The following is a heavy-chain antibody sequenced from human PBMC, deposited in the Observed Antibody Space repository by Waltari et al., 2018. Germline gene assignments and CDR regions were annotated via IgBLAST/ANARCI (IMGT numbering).Heavy chain of an antibody. CDR3: ARSLGSTPRWFFDL. D-gene: IGHD3-10*01. V-gene: IGHV4-59*01. J-gene: IGHJ2*01. CDR1: GGSFSGYS. CDR2: FYFSGYT. Sequence: QVQLQESGPGLVKPSETLSLTCAMSGGSFSGYSWTWIRQPPGKGLEWIGFFYFSGYTNYNPSLKRRVTISGDTSKNQFSLKLTSVTAADTAVYYCARSLGSTPRWFFDLWGRGTLVTVSS.